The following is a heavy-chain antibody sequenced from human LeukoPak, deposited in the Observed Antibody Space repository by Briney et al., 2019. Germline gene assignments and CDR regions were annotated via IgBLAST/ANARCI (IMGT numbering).Heavy chain of an antibody. CDR2: IYYSGST. V-gene: IGHV4-39*01. CDR3: ARLIAVAASDY. D-gene: IGHD6-19*01. CDR1: GGSISSSSYY. Sequence: PSETLSLTCTVSGGSISSSSYYWGWIRQPPGKGLEWIGSIYYSGSTYYNPSLKSRVTISVDTSKNQFSLKLSSVTAADTAVYYCARLIAVAASDYWGQGTLVTVSS. J-gene: IGHJ4*02.